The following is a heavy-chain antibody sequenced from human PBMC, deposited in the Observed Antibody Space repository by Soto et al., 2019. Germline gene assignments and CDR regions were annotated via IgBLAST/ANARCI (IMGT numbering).Heavy chain of an antibody. D-gene: IGHD6-25*01. Sequence: QVQVVQSGAEVKKPGASVKVWCKASGYIFSSYYMHWVRQAPGQGPEWMGVINPRDGTTSYAQKFQGRVTMTRDTSTSTVYMELRSLRSEDMALYYCARLAAATPPYYFYYWGQGTLFTVSS. CDR1: GYIFSSYY. CDR2: INPRDGTT. CDR3: ARLAAATPPYYFYY. J-gene: IGHJ4*02. V-gene: IGHV1-46*01.